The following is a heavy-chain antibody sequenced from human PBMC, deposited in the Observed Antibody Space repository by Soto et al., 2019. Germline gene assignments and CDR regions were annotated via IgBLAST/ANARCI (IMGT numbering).Heavy chain of an antibody. J-gene: IGHJ6*02. V-gene: IGHV1-69*06. CDR1: GGTFSSYA. D-gene: IGHD4-17*01. CDR3: ARDVGLRRDENYYYGMDV. CDR2: IIPIFGTA. Sequence: QVQLVQSGAEVKKPGSSVKVSCKASGGTFSSYAISWVRQAPGQGLEWMGGIIPIFGTANYAQKFQGRVTITADKSTSTAYMELSSLRSEDTAVYYCARDVGLRRDENYYYGMDVWGQGTTVTVSS.